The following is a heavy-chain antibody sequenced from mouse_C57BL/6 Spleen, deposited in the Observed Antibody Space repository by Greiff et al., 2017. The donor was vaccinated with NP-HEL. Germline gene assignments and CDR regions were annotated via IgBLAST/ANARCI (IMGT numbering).Heavy chain of an antibody. V-gene: IGHV1-59*01. D-gene: IGHD1-1*01. CDR1: GYTFTSYW. J-gene: IGHJ2*01. CDR3: ATGLSYYGSSTRYYFDY. Sequence: VQLQQPGAELVRPGTSVKLSCKASGYTFTSYWMHWVKQRPGQGLEWIGVIDPSDSYTNYNQKFKGKATLTVDTSSSTAYMQLSSLTSEDSAVYYCATGLSYYGSSTRYYFDYWGQGTTLTVSS. CDR2: IDPSDSYT.